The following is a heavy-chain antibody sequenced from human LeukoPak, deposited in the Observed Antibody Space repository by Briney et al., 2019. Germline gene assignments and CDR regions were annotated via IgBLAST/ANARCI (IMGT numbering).Heavy chain of an antibody. Sequence: GGSLRLSCAASGFTFSSYWMSWVRQAPGKGLEWVANIKQDGSEKYYVDSVKGRFTISRDNAKNSLYLQMNSLRAEDTAVYYCARDWHYDFWSAQPEEYGMDVWGQGTTVTVSS. D-gene: IGHD3-3*01. V-gene: IGHV3-7*01. CDR1: GFTFSSYW. CDR3: ARDWHYDFWSAQPEEYGMDV. J-gene: IGHJ6*02. CDR2: IKQDGSEK.